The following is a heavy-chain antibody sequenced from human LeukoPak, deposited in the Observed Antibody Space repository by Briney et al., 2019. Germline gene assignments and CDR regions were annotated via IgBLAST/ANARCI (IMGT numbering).Heavy chain of an antibody. CDR2: IYYSGST. CDR1: GGSISSGGYC. Sequence: SQTLSLTCTVSGGSISSGGYCWSWIRQHPGKGLEWIGYIYYSGSTYYNPSLKSRVTISVDTSKNQFSLKLSSVTAADTAVYYCARLFYGSGSYDAFDIWGQGTMVTVSS. J-gene: IGHJ3*02. D-gene: IGHD3-10*01. V-gene: IGHV4-31*03. CDR3: ARLFYGSGSYDAFDI.